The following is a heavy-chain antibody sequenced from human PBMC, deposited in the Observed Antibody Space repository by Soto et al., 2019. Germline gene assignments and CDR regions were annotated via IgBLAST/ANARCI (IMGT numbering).Heavy chain of an antibody. CDR2: INHSGST. Sequence: SETLSLTCAVYGGSFSGYYWSWIRQPPGKGLEWIGEINHSGSTNYNPSLKSRVTISVDTSKNQFSLKLSSVTAADTAVYYCASSLSNLVGATVRYFDYWGQGTLVTVSS. CDR3: ASSLSNLVGATVRYFDY. CDR1: GGSFSGYY. D-gene: IGHD1-26*01. J-gene: IGHJ4*02. V-gene: IGHV4-34*01.